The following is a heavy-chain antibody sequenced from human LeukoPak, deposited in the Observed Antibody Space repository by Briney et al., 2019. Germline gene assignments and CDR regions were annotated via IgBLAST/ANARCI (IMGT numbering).Heavy chain of an antibody. J-gene: IGHJ4*02. CDR2: ISSSGDST. CDR1: GFTFSSYE. D-gene: IGHD1-26*01. CDR3: VKVGTLGGTYGPFDY. V-gene: IGHV3-64D*06. Sequence: PGGSLRLSCAASGFTFSSYEMNWVRQAPGKGLEYVSGISSSGDSTYYADSVKGRITISRDNSKNTLYLQMSSLRTEDTAVYYCVKVGTLGGTYGPFDYWGQGTLVTVSS.